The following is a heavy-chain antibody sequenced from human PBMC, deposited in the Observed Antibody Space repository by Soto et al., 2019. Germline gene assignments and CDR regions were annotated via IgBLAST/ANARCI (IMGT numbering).Heavy chain of an antibody. CDR2: ISYDGSNK. CDR1: GFTFSSYG. Sequence: GGSLRLSCSASGFTFSSYGMHWVRQAPGKGLEWVAVISYDGSNKYYADSVKGRFTISRDNSKNTLYLQMNSLRAEDTAVYYCLKGIVVSRPRFALWAQGTFVTLSS. V-gene: IGHV3-30*18. J-gene: IGHJ5*02. D-gene: IGHD2-15*01. CDR3: LKGIVVSRPRFAL.